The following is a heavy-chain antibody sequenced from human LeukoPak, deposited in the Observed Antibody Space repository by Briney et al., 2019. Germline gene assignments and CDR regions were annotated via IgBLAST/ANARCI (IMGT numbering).Heavy chain of an antibody. CDR1: GFTFSSYA. Sequence: GGSLRLSCAASGFTFSSYAMSWVRQAPGKGLEWVSAISGSGGSTYYADSVKGRFTISRDNSKNTLYLQMNSLRAEDTAVYYCSQATYSSSSLFDYWGQGTLVTVSS. CDR2: ISGSGGST. V-gene: IGHV3-23*01. D-gene: IGHD6-6*01. J-gene: IGHJ4*02. CDR3: SQATYSSSSLFDY.